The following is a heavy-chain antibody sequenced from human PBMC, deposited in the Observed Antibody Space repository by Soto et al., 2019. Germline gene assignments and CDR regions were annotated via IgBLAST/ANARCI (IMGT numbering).Heavy chain of an antibody. V-gene: IGHV4-31*03. D-gene: IGHD4-17*01. CDR3: ARSYGDEPNLTDY. CDR2: IYYSGST. Sequence: SETLSLTCTVSGGSISSGGYYWSWIRQHPGKGLEWIGYIYYSGSTYYNPSLKSRVTISVDTSKNQFSLKLSSVTAADTAVYYCARSYGDEPNLTDYWGQGTLVTVSS. J-gene: IGHJ4*02. CDR1: GGSISSGGYY.